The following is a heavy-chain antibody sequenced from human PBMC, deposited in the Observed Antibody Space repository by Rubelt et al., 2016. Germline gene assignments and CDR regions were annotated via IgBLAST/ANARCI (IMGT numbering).Heavy chain of an antibody. CDR3: ARVIVGVKGFDY. CDR2: ISGSGGST. CDR1: GFIFSSYA. D-gene: IGHD1-26*01. Sequence: ESGGGVVQPGRSLRLSCAASGFIFSSYAMNWVRQAPGKGLEWVSSISGSGGSTYYADSVKGRFTISRDNSKNTLYLQMNSLRAEDTAVYYCARVIVGVKGFDYWGQGTLVTVSS. V-gene: IGHV3-23*01. J-gene: IGHJ4*02.